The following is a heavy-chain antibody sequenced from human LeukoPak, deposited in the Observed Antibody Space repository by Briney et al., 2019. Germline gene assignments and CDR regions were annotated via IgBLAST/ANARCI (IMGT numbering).Heavy chain of an antibody. CDR1: GFTFSSYA. CDR3: AKLGGSSGYYGVLDY. Sequence: PGGSLRLSCAASGFTFSSYAMSWVRQAPGKGLEWVSAISGSGGSTYYADSVKGRFTISRDNSKNTLYLQMNSLRAEDTAVYYCAKLGGSSGYYGVLDYWGQGTLVTVSS. D-gene: IGHD3-22*01. CDR2: ISGSGGST. J-gene: IGHJ4*02. V-gene: IGHV3-23*01.